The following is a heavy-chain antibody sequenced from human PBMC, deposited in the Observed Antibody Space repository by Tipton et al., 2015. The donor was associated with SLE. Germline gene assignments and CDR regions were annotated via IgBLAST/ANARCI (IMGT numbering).Heavy chain of an antibody. D-gene: IGHD6-6*01. J-gene: IGHJ3*02. Sequence: TLSLTCTVSGGSISSHYWSWIRQPPGKGLEWIGYIYYSGSTNYNPSLKSRVTISVDTSKNQFSLKLSSVTAADTAVYYCARDKYSSSADAFDIWGQGTMVTVSS. CDR1: GGSISSHY. CDR3: ARDKYSSSADAFDI. V-gene: IGHV4-59*11. CDR2: IYYSGST.